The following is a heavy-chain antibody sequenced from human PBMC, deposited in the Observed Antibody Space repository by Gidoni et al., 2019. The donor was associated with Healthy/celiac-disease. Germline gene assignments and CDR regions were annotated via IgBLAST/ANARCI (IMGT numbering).Heavy chain of an antibody. CDR2: ISSSSSYI. CDR1: GFTLSSYS. CDR3: ARVGSLQLWFWVDY. V-gene: IGHV3-21*01. D-gene: IGHD5-18*01. Sequence: EVQLVESGGGLVKPGGSLRLSCAASGFTLSSYSMNWVRQAPGKGLEWVSSISSSSSYIYYADSEKGRFTISRDNAKNSLYLQMNSLRAEDTAVYYCARVGSLQLWFWVDYWGQGTLGTVSS. J-gene: IGHJ4*02.